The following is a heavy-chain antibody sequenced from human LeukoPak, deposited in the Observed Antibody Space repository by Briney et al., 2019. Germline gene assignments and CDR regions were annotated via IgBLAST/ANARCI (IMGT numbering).Heavy chain of an antibody. Sequence: GGSLRLSCIASGFTFSSYWMSWVRQAPGKGLEWVANIKKDGSEKYYVDSVKGRFTISRDNAKNSLYLQMNSLRVEDTAMYYCAKDPVDDPWGQGTMVTVSS. D-gene: IGHD6-19*01. CDR3: AKDPVDDP. J-gene: IGHJ3*01. CDR1: GFTFSSYW. V-gene: IGHV3-7*01. CDR2: IKKDGSEK.